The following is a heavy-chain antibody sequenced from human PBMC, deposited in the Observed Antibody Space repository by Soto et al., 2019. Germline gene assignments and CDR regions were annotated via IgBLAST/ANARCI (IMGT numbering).Heavy chain of an antibody. CDR2: IWYDGSNK. J-gene: IGHJ4*02. CDR1: GFTFSSYG. V-gene: IGHV3-33*01. CDR3: ARDPRDSSGYWI. D-gene: IGHD3-22*01. Sequence: GGSLRLSCAASGFTFSSYGMHWVRQAPGKGLEWVAVIWYDGSNKYYADSVKGRFTISRDNSKNTLYLQMNSLRAEDTAVYYCARDPRDSSGYWIWGQGTLVTVSS.